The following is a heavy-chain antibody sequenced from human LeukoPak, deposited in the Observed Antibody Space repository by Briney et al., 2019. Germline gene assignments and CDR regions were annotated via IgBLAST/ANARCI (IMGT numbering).Heavy chain of an antibody. D-gene: IGHD1-7*01. J-gene: IGHJ5*02. CDR1: GGTFISYA. Sequence: ASVKVSCKASGGTFISYAINWVRQATGQGLEWMGWMNPNSGNTVYAQKFQGRVTITRNTSISTAYMELSSLRSEDTAVYYCAREIQGMTGTTVNWFDPWGQGTLVTVSS. CDR2: MNPNSGNT. CDR3: AREIQGMTGTTVNWFDP. V-gene: IGHV1-8*03.